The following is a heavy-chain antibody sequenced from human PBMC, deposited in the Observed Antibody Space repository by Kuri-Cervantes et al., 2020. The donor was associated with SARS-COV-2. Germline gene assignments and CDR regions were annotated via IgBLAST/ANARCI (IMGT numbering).Heavy chain of an antibody. V-gene: IGHV3-11*04. J-gene: IGHJ5*02. CDR1: GFTFSDYY. Sequence: WESLRLSCAASGFTFSDYYMSWIRQAPGKGLEWVSYISSSGSTIYYADSVKGRFTISRDNAKNSLYLQMNSLRAADTAVYYLAREVTIFGAVARGFDPWGQRPLVTVSS. D-gene: IGHD3-3*01. CDR3: AREVTIFGAVARGFDP. CDR2: ISSSGSTI.